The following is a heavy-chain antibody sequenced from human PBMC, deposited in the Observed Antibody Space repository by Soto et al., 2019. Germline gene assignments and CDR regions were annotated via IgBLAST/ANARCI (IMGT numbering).Heavy chain of an antibody. CDR2: IHHRGST. D-gene: IGHD1-26*01. J-gene: IGHJ4*02. CDR1: GYSINSGYY. Sequence: ASETLSLTCAISGYSINSGYYWGWIRQPPGKGLEWLGSIHHRGSTYYNPSLKSRVTISLDTSKNQFSLRLTSVTAADTAVFYCARGLGANDGYYFDYWGQGALVTVSS. CDR3: ARGLGANDGYYFDY. V-gene: IGHV4-38-2*01.